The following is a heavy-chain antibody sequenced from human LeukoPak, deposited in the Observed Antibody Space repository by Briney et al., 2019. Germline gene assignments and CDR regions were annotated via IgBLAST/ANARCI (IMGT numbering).Heavy chain of an antibody. CDR1: GFTFNTYT. CDR2: ISGSSGII. Sequence: GGSLRLSCAASGFTFNTYTMNWVRQAPGKGLEWVSYISGSSGIIDYADSVRGRFTISRDNAKNSLYLQMNSLRAEDTAVYYCARTRSHFDYWGQGTLVTASS. V-gene: IGHV3-48*01. CDR3: ARTRSHFDY. J-gene: IGHJ4*02.